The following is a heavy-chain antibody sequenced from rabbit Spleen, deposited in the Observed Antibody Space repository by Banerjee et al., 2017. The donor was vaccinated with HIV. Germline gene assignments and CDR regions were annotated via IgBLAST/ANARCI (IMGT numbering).Heavy chain of an antibody. CDR2: IDTGSSGFT. Sequence: QSLEESGGDLVKPGASLTLTCIASGGSFSGNSYMRWVRQAPGKGLEWNACIDTGSSGFTYFASWAKGRFTISKASSATVTLQMTSLTAAATATFFCARDLAGVIGWNFGWWGPGTLVTVS. J-gene: IGHJ4*01. CDR3: ARDLAGVIGWNFGW. CDR1: GGSFSGNSY. V-gene: IGHV1S40*01. D-gene: IGHD4-1*01.